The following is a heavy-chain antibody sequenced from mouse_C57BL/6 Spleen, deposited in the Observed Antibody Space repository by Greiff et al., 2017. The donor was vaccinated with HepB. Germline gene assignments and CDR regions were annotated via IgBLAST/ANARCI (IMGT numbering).Heavy chain of an antibody. CDR2: IYPGDGDT. Sequence: VQLQQSGPELVKPGASVKISCKASGYAFSSSWMNWVKQRPGKGLEWIGRIYPGDGDTNYNGKFKGKATLTADKSSSTAYMQLSSLTSEDSAVYFCARSEGRWYFDVWGTGTTVTVSS. D-gene: IGHD3-3*01. V-gene: IGHV1-82*01. CDR1: GYAFSSSW. CDR3: ARSEGRWYFDV. J-gene: IGHJ1*03.